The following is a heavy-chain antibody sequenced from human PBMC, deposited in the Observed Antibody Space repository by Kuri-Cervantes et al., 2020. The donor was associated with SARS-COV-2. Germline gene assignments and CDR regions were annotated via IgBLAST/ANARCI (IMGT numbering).Heavy chain of an antibody. CDR3: ARQGGDNYDAFDI. D-gene: IGHD5-24*01. CDR1: GFTFSSYW. CDR2: IYYSGNT. Sequence: GSLRLSCAASGFTFSSYWMSWVRQAPGKGLEWIGSIYYSGNTYYNPSLKSRVTISVDTSKNQFSLKLSSVTAADTAVYYCARQGGDNYDAFDIWGQGTMVTVSS. J-gene: IGHJ3*02. V-gene: IGHV4-39*01.